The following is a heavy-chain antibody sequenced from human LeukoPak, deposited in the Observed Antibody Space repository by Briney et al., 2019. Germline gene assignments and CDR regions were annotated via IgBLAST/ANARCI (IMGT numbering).Heavy chain of an antibody. V-gene: IGHV3-23*01. Sequence: GSLRLSCAASGFTFSSYAMSWVRQAPGKGLEWASAISGSGGSTYYADSVKGRFTISRDNSKNTLYLQMNSLRAEDTAVYYCAKGGEYYDFWSGYYTDYWGQGTLVTVSS. J-gene: IGHJ4*02. CDR1: GFTFSSYA. CDR3: AKGGEYYDFWSGYYTDY. CDR2: ISGSGGST. D-gene: IGHD3-3*01.